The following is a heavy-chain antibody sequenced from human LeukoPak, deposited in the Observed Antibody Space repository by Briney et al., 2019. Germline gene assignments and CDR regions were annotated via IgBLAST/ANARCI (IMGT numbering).Heavy chain of an antibody. Sequence: ASVKVSCKASGGTFSSYAISWVRQAPGRGLEWMGGIIPIFGTANYAQKFQGRVTITADESTSTAYMELSSLRSEDTAVYYCARTSLIAAPLYYYYGMDVWGQGTTVTVSS. CDR2: IIPIFGTA. CDR1: GGTFSSYA. V-gene: IGHV1-69*13. J-gene: IGHJ6*02. D-gene: IGHD6-6*01. CDR3: ARTSLIAAPLYYYYGMDV.